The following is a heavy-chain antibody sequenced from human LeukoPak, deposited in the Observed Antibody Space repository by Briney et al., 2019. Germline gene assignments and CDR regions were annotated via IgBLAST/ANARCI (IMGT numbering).Heavy chain of an antibody. Sequence: SETLSLTCAVYGGSFSGYYWSWIRQPPGKGLEWIGYIYYSGSTNYNPSLKSRVTISVDTSKNQFSLKLSSVTAADTAVYYCARGLTTVTMDFDYWGQGTLVTVSS. V-gene: IGHV4-59*01. CDR3: ARGLTTVTMDFDY. J-gene: IGHJ4*02. CDR2: IYYSGST. D-gene: IGHD4-17*01. CDR1: GGSFSGYY.